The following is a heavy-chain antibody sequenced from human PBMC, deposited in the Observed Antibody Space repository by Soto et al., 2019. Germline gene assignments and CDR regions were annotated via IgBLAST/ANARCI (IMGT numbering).Heavy chain of an antibody. Sequence: PXGSLKLSCAASGFTLSAYWMNWVRQAPGKGLEWVANINQDGSEKYYVDSVKGRFTISRDIAENSLHLQMDSLRAEDTSVYYCARGSAYTSGLDYWGQGALVTVSS. CDR2: INQDGSEK. CDR1: GFTLSAYW. D-gene: IGHD6-19*01. CDR3: ARGSAYTSGLDY. J-gene: IGHJ4*02. V-gene: IGHV3-7*03.